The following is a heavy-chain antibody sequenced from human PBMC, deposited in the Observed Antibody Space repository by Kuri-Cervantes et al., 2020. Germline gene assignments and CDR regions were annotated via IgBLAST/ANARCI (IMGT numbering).Heavy chain of an antibody. D-gene: IGHD5-24*01. CDR3: AHRGLHGAFDY. Sequence: SGPTLVKPTQTLTLTCTFSGLSLSTSGVGVGWIRQPPGKALEWLALIYWDDDKRYSPSLKSRLDITKDTSKNQVVLTITNMDPVDTATYYCAHRGLHGAFDYWGQGTLVTVSS. J-gene: IGHJ4*02. CDR2: IYWDDDK. CDR1: GLSLSTSGVG. V-gene: IGHV2-5*02.